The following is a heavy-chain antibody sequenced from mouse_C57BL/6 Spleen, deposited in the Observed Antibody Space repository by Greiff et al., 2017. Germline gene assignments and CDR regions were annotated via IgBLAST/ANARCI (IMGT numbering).Heavy chain of an antibody. J-gene: IGHJ3*01. CDR2: IRNKANGYTT. Sequence: EVQGVESGGGLVQPGGSLSLSCAASGFTFTDYYMSWVRQPPGKALEWLGFIRNKANGYTTEYSASVKGRFTISRVNSQSILYLQMNALRAEDSATYYCARYDGNYGFAYWGQGTLVTVSA. CDR3: ARYDGNYGFAY. D-gene: IGHD2-1*01. V-gene: IGHV7-3*01. CDR1: GFTFTDYY.